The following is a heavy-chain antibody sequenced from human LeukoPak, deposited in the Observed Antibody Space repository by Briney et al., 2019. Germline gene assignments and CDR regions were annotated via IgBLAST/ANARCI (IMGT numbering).Heavy chain of an antibody. CDR2: ISRSGSTK. V-gene: IGHV3-11*04. CDR1: GFTFSDYN. D-gene: IGHD2-15*01. J-gene: IGHJ6*03. CDR3: ARGLCSGGSCYTYYYYYYMDV. Sequence: GGSLRLSCAASGFTFSDYNMRWIRQAPGKGLEWVSSISRSGSTKYYADSVKGRFTISRDNAKNSLYLQMNSLRAEDTAVYYCARGLCSGGSCYTYYYYYYMDVWGKGTTVTISS.